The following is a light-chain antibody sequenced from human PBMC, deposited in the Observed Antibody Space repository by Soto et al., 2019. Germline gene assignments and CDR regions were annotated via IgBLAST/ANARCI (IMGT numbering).Light chain of an antibody. J-gene: IGLJ1*01. CDR2: EVS. CDR1: SSDVGGYNY. V-gene: IGLV2-14*01. CDR3: SSYTSSSTLYV. Sequence: QSALTQPASVSGSPGQSITISCTGTSSDVGGYNYVSWYQQHPGKAPKLLIYEVSHRPSGVANRFSGSKSGNTASLTLSVLQAEDEADYYCSSYTSSSTLYVFGTGTQLTVL.